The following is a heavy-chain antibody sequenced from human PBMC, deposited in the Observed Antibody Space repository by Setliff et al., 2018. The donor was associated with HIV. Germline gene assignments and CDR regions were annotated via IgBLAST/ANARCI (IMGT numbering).Heavy chain of an antibody. V-gene: IGHV3-48*01. CDR3: ARPLLYPYYYMDV. CDR2: ISSSSSTI. Sequence: GGSLRLSCAASGFTFSSYSMNWVRQAPGKGLEWVSYISSSSSTIYYADSVKGRFTISRDNAKNSLCLQMNSLRAEDTAVYYCARPLLYPYYYMDVWGKGTTVTVSS. J-gene: IGHJ6*03. CDR1: GFTFSSYS. D-gene: IGHD2-8*01.